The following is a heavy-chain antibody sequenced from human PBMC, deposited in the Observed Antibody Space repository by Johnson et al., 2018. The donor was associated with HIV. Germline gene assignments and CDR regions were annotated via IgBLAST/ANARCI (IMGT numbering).Heavy chain of an antibody. Sequence: QVQLVESGGGVVQPGTSLRLSCVASGFTFNSYAMHWVRQAPGKGLEWLSVIWYDGSNEYYADSVKGRFILSRDNSKNTLYLQMNSLRVEDTALYYCARGIGDEYAFDVWGQGTMVTVSS. J-gene: IGHJ3*01. CDR3: ARGIGDEYAFDV. CDR1: GFTFNSYA. CDR2: IWYDGSNE. D-gene: IGHD2-21*01. V-gene: IGHV3-33*01.